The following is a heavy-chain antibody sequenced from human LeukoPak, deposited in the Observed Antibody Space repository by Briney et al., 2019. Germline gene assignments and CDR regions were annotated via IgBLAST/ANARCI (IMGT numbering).Heavy chain of an antibody. CDR2: IYHSGST. CDR3: ARARGAEAIDY. J-gene: IGHJ4*02. V-gene: IGHV4-38-2*02. Sequence: PSETLSLTCTVSGYSISSGYYWGWIRQPPGKGLEWIGSIYHSGSTYYNPSLKSRVTISVDTSKNQFSLRLSSVTAADTAVYYCARARGAEAIDYWGQGTLVTVSS. CDR1: GYSISSGYY. D-gene: IGHD6-25*01.